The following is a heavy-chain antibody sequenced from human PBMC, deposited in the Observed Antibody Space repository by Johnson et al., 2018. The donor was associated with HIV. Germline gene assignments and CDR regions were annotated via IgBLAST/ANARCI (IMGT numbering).Heavy chain of an antibody. CDR3: ARSRGADDAFDG. Sequence: VQLVESGGGVVQPGKSLTLSCVGSGLSFSNFGIHWVRQAPGKGPEWVAVISYDGSNKYYADSVKGRFTISRDNAKNTVYLQMISLRAEDMAVYYCARSRGADDAFDGWGQGTMVTVSS. CDR2: ISYDGSNK. D-gene: IGHD3-16*01. J-gene: IGHJ3*01. V-gene: IGHV3-30*03. CDR1: GLSFSNFG.